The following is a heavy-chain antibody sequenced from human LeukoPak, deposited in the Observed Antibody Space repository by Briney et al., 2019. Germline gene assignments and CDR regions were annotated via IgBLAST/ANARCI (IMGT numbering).Heavy chain of an antibody. Sequence: GGSLRLSCAASGFTFSSYGMHWVRQAPGKGLEWVAFIRYDGSNKYYADSVKGRFTISRDNSKNTLYLQMNSLRAEDTAVYYCAKPYDSSGYLYYFDYWGQGTLVTVSS. V-gene: IGHV3-30*02. J-gene: IGHJ4*02. D-gene: IGHD3-22*01. CDR3: AKPYDSSGYLYYFDY. CDR1: GFTFSSYG. CDR2: IRYDGSNK.